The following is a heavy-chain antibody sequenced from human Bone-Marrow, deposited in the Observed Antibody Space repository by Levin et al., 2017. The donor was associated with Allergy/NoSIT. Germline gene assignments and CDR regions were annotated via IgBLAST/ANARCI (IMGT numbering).Heavy chain of an antibody. Sequence: GGSLRLSCAASGFTFSSYGMHWVRQAPGKGLEWVAVIWYDGSNKYYADSVKGRFTISRDNSKNTLYLQMNRLRDEDTAVYYCARGDCSSTSCLPFDYWGQGTLVTVSS. CDR2: IWYDGSNK. D-gene: IGHD2-2*01. J-gene: IGHJ4*02. CDR3: ARGDCSSTSCLPFDY. CDR1: GFTFSSYG. V-gene: IGHV3-33*01.